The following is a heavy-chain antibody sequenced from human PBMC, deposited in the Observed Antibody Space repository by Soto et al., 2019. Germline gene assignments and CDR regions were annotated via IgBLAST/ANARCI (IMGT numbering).Heavy chain of an antibody. Sequence: LVESGGGWVQPGGSLRLSCAVSGFTLSKYWIHWVRQAPGKGLVWLLRVTGEGTSATYADSVKGRFTVSRDTANDTLYLQMNGLGDEDTAVYCCARRFRRSKVRGVFNQGGLDYWGQGTLVTVSS. J-gene: IGHJ4*02. D-gene: IGHD3-10*01. V-gene: IGHV3-74*01. CDR1: GFTLSKYW. CDR2: VTGEGTSA. CDR3: ARRFRRSKVRGVFNQGGLDY.